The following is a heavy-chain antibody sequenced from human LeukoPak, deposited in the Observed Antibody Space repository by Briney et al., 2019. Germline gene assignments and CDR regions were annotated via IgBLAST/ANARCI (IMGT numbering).Heavy chain of an antibody. CDR2: ISGSGGST. J-gene: IGHJ4*02. CDR1: GFTFSSYA. CDR3: AKLSVAGRKYFDY. Sequence: PGGSLRLSCAASGFTFSSYAMSWVRQAPGKGLEWVSAISGSGGSTYYAASVKGRFTISRDNSKNTLYLQMNSLRAEDTAVYYCAKLSVAGRKYFDYWGQGTLVTVSS. V-gene: IGHV3-23*01. D-gene: IGHD6-19*01.